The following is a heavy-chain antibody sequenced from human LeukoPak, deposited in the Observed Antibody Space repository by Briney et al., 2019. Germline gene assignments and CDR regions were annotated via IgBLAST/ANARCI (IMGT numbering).Heavy chain of an antibody. J-gene: IGHJ4*02. Sequence: PGGSLRLSCAASGFNFGSYSMTWVRQAPGKGLEWVSVISADSATTFYADSVKGRFTISRDNAKNTVFLQMSSLRAEDTALYYCARKSASGNYPLDSWGQGTLVTVSS. V-gene: IGHV3-23*01. D-gene: IGHD3-10*01. CDR3: ARKSASGNYPLDS. CDR2: ISADSATT. CDR1: GFNFGSYS.